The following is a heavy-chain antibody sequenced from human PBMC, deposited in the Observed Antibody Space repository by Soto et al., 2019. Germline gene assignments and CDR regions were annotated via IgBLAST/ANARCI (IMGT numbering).Heavy chain of an antibody. CDR3: AREVVVAANFDY. Sequence: SETLSLTCTVSVGSISSGGYYWSWIRQHPGKGLEWIGYIYYSGSTYYNPSLKSRVTISVDTSKNQFSLKLSSVTAADTAVYYCAREVVVAANFDYWGQGTLVTVSS. CDR2: IYYSGST. V-gene: IGHV4-31*03. CDR1: VGSISSGGYY. D-gene: IGHD2-15*01. J-gene: IGHJ4*02.